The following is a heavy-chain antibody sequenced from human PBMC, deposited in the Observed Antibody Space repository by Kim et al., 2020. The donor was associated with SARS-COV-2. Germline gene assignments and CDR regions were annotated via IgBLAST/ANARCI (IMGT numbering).Heavy chain of an antibody. CDR3: VRGGFGSGTDS. V-gene: IGHV3-74*01. J-gene: IGHJ4*02. Sequence: YADPVRGRFTISRDNAKNTVYLQMNSLRGDDTALYYCVRGGFGSGTDSWGQGTLVTVSS. D-gene: IGHD3-10*01.